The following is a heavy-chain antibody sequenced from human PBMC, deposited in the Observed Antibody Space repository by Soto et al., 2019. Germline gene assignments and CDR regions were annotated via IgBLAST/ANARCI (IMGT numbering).Heavy chain of an antibody. D-gene: IGHD2-8*01. CDR3: ARGPRTKVYAVYFDY. V-gene: IGHV3-64*02. Sequence: GESVRLSYAASDFTFRSYAMHWVRQAPGKGLEYVSAISSNGGSTYYADSVKGRFTISRDNSKNTLYLQMGSLRAEDMAVYYYARGPRTKVYAVYFDYWGQGT. CDR1: DFTFRSYA. J-gene: IGHJ4*02. CDR2: ISSNGGST.